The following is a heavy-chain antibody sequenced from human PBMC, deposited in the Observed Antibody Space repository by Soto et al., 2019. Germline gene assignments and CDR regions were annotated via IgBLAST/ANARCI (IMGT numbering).Heavy chain of an antibody. CDR2: LDNDGTNT. CDR3: ARDGGTYFDY. CDR1: GFTFSTYW. D-gene: IGHD3-16*01. J-gene: IGHJ4*02. Sequence: GALLLSCSASGFTFSTYWMHWVRQAPGKGLVWVSRLDNDGTNTRYADSVKGRFTVSRDNGKNTVYLQMDSLRAEDTAVYYCARDGGTYFDYWGQGTLVTVYS. V-gene: IGHV3-74*01.